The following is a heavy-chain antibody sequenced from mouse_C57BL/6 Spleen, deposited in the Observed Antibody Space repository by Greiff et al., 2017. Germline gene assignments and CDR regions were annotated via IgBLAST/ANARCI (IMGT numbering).Heavy chain of an antibody. D-gene: IGHD1-1*01. J-gene: IGHJ2*01. Sequence: VQLQQSGPELVKPGASVKISCKASGYAFSSSWMNWVKQRPGKGLEWIGRIYPGDGDTNYNGKFKGKATLTADKSSSTAYMQLSSLTSEDSAVYFSLAITTWDFDYWGQGTTLTVSS. V-gene: IGHV1-82*01. CDR2: IYPGDGDT. CDR3: LAITTWDFDY. CDR1: GYAFSSSW.